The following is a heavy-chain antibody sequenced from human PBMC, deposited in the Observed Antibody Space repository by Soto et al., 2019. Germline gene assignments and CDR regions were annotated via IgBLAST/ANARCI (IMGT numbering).Heavy chain of an antibody. J-gene: IGHJ4*02. CDR1: GFTFDDYT. CDR2: ISWDGGST. D-gene: IGHD3-3*01. CDR3: AKGSLRITIFGVVRD. Sequence: EVQLVESGGVVVQPGGSLRLSCAASGFTFDDYTMHWVRQAPGKGLAWVCLISWDGGSTYYADSVKGRFTISRDNSKNSLYLQMNSLRPEDTALYYCAKGSLRITIFGVVRDWGQGTLVTVSS. V-gene: IGHV3-43*01.